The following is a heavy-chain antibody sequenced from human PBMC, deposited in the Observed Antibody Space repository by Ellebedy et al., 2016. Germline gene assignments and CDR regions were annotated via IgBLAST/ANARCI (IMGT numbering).Heavy chain of an antibody. CDR3: AKDGGWRGSDF. D-gene: IGHD6-19*01. J-gene: IGHJ4*02. V-gene: IGHV3-23*01. CDR2: ILRSGSAI. CDR1: GLSVRFSMYA. Sequence: GGSLRLXCAASGLSVRFSMYAMTWVRQAPGKGLEWVSTILRSGSAIFYADSVKGRFTVSRDNSKTLLFLQMNSLRAEDTALYYCAKDGGWRGSDFWGQGTQVTVSS.